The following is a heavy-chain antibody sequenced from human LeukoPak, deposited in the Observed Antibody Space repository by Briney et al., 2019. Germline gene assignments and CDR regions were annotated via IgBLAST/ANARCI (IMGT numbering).Heavy chain of an antibody. CDR3: ARESRTVTTYDY. CDR1: GFTFTSYW. J-gene: IGHJ4*02. D-gene: IGHD4-17*01. CDR2: IKQEGREK. Sequence: PGGCLRLSCAASGFTFTSYWMRWVRQAPGKGLEWVANIKQEGREKNYVDSVKGRFTICRDSANNSVYLQMNSLRAEDTAVYYCARESRTVTTYDYWGQGALVTVP. V-gene: IGHV3-7*01.